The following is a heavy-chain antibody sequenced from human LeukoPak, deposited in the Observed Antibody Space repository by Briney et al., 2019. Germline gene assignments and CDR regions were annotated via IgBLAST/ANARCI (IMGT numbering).Heavy chain of an antibody. CDR2: ISAYNGNT. Sequence: ASVKVSCKASGYTFTSYGISWVRQAPGQGLEWMGWISAYNGNTNYAQKVQGRVTMTTDTSTSTAYMEMRSLRSDDTAVYYCARVLSSSHPDGYYYYYYMDVWGTGTTVTVSS. CDR1: GYTFTSYG. D-gene: IGHD5-24*01. J-gene: IGHJ6*03. V-gene: IGHV1-18*01. CDR3: ARVLSSSHPDGYYYYYYMDV.